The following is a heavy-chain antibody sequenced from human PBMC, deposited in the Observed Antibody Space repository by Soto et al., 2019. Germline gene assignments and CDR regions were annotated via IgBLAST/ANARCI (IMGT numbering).Heavy chain of an antibody. V-gene: IGHV1-2*02. CDR2: IDPTSGGT. D-gene: IGHD5-12*01. CDR3: ARVSVDVPE. CDR1: GPTFIAYY. J-gene: IGHJ4*02. Sequence: QLVQSGAEVKKPGASVRVSCKTSGPTFIAYYIHWVRQAPGQGLEWMGWIDPTSGGTTYEQKFRGRVTMTRDTSINTAYMDLNRLKSDDTAVYYCARVSVDVPEWGQGTLITVSS.